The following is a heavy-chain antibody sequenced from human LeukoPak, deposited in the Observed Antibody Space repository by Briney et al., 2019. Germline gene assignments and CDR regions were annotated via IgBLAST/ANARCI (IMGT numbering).Heavy chain of an antibody. V-gene: IGHV3-11*05. CDR1: GFTFSDYY. D-gene: IGHD3-16*01. J-gene: IGHJ4*02. Sequence: GGSLRLSCAASGFTFSDYYMTWIRRAPGKGLEWLSYISTTSGFTNYADSVRGRLTISRDNDKNSLFLQMNTLRAEDTAVYYCAKGSPPGDWGQGTLVTVSS. CDR2: ISTTSGFT. CDR3: AKGSPPGD.